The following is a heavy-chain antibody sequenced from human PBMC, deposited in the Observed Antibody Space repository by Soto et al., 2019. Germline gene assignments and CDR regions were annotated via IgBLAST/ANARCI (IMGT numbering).Heavy chain of an antibody. CDR3: AQKSLYLQINSLRAEDTALYYCARPNTPYYGGNSGAFDI. J-gene: IGHJ3*02. Sequence: SETLSLTCXVSGGSISSSSYYWGWIRQPPGKGLEWIGSIYYSGSTYYNPSLKSRVTISVDTSKNQCSLKLSSVRGRFSISRDNAQKSLYLQINSLRAEDTALYYCARPNTPYYGGNSGAFDIWGQGTMVTVSS. D-gene: IGHD4-17*01. CDR2: IYYSGST. V-gene: IGHV4-39*01. CDR1: GGSISSSSYY.